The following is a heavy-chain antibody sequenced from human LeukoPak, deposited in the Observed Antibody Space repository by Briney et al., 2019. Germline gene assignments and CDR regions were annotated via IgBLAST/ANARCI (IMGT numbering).Heavy chain of an antibody. D-gene: IGHD2-2*01. J-gene: IGHJ4*02. V-gene: IGHV3-7*01. Sequence: GGSLRLSCAASGFTFSGAWMSWVRQAPGKGLQWVAAIKADGSKEYYLDSVRGRFTIFRDNANDSLYLQMNSLRAEDAALYYCAAMSLAFWGQGTLVTVSS. CDR2: IKADGSKE. CDR1: GFTFSGAW. CDR3: AAMSLAF.